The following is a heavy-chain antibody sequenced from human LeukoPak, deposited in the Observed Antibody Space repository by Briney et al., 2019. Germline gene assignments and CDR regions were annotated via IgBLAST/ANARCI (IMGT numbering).Heavy chain of an antibody. D-gene: IGHD5-18*01. CDR1: DVFLNSYY. J-gene: IGHJ4*02. V-gene: IGHV4-4*07. CDR3: ARDDVDTPTFDY. Sequence: SETLSLTCLVSDVFLNSYYWSWIRQPAGKGLEWIGRIYISGSTDYNPSLKSRVTMSVDTFQNQLSLKLSSVTAADTAVYYCARDDVDTPTFDYWGQGILVTVSS. CDR2: IYISGST.